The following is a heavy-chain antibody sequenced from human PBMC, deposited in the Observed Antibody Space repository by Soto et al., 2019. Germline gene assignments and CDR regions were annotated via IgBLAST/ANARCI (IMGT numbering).Heavy chain of an antibody. Sequence: QVQLVESGGGVVQPGRSLRLSCAASGFTFSSYGMHWVRQAPGKGMEWVAVISYDGSNKYYADSVKGRFTISSDNSKNTLYLQMNSLRAEDTAVYYCAKAWGFTPGRWFDPWGQGTLVTFAS. V-gene: IGHV3-30*18. CDR1: GFTFSSYG. J-gene: IGHJ5*02. CDR2: ISYDGSNK. D-gene: IGHD1-26*01. CDR3: AKAWGFTPGRWFDP.